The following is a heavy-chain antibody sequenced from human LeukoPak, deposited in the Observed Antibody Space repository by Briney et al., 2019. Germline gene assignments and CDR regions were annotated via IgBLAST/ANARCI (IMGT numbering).Heavy chain of an antibody. V-gene: IGHV1-18*01. CDR1: VYTFTSYG. D-gene: IGHD7-27*01. CDR2: ISAYNGNT. CDR3: ARDPRGLGMSFDY. Sequence: ASVNVSCKASVYTFTSYGISWVRQAPGQGLDGMGWISAYNGNTNYAQELQGRVTMTTDTSTSTAYMELRSLRSDDTAVYYCARDPRGLGMSFDYWGQGTLVTVSS. J-gene: IGHJ4*02.